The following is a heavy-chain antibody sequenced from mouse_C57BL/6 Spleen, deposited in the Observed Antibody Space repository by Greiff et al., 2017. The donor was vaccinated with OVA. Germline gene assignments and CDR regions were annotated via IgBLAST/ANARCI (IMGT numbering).Heavy chain of an antibody. Sequence: DVMLVESGPELVKPGASVKISCKASGYSFTGYYMHWVKQSSEKSLEWIGEINPSTGGTSYNQKFKGKATLTVDKSSSTAYMQLKSLTSEDSAVYYCARPYYYGSSLDYWGQGTTLTVSS. CDR2: INPSTGGT. J-gene: IGHJ2*01. CDR3: ARPYYYGSSLDY. V-gene: IGHV1-43*01. CDR1: GYSFTGYY. D-gene: IGHD1-1*01.